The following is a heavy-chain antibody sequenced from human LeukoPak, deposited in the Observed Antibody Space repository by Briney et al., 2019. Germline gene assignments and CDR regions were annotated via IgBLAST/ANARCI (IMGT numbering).Heavy chain of an antibody. CDR3: ARGNNVLLWFGEFPIFDY. CDR1: GFAFSAYG. Sequence: GGSLRLSCAGSGFAFSAYGMHWVRQAPGKGLEWVALIWHDGTNEKYADSVKGRFTISRDNSMDTLYLQMNSLRAEDTAVYYCARGNNVLLWFGEFPIFDYWGQGTLVTVSS. V-gene: IGHV3-33*01. CDR2: IWHDGTNE. D-gene: IGHD3-10*01. J-gene: IGHJ4*02.